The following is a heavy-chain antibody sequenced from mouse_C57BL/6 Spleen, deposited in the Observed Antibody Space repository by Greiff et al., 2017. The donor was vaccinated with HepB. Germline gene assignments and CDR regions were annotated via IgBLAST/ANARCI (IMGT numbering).Heavy chain of an antibody. Sequence: VQLQQSGPELVKPGASVKISCKASGYSFTGYYMNWVKQSPEKSLEWIGEINPSTGGTTYNQKFKAKATLTVDKSSSTAYMQLKSLTSEDSAVYYCARKDVYYYAMDYWGQGTSVTVSS. J-gene: IGHJ4*01. CDR1: GYSFTGYY. CDR3: ARKDVYYYAMDY. V-gene: IGHV1-42*01. CDR2: INPSTGGT.